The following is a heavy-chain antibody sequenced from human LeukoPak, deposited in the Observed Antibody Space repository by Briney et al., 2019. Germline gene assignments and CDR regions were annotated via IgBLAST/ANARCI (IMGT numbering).Heavy chain of an antibody. Sequence: PSETLSLTCTVSGGSISSGGYYWSWIRQHPGKGLEWIGYIYYSGSTYYNPSLKSRVTISVDTSKNQFSLKLSSVTAADTAVYYCARDGDSSGYYRGDAFDIWGQGTMATVSS. CDR3: ARDGDSSGYYRGDAFDI. CDR1: GGSISSGGYY. V-gene: IGHV4-31*03. CDR2: IYYSGST. J-gene: IGHJ3*02. D-gene: IGHD3-22*01.